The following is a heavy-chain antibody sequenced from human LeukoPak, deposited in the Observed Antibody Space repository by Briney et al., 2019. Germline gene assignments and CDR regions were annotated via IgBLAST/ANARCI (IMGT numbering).Heavy chain of an antibody. CDR3: ARALGYSSSHYFDY. D-gene: IGHD6-13*01. V-gene: IGHV1-8*01. CDR1: GYTFTSYD. J-gene: IGHJ4*02. Sequence: ASVKVSCKASGYTFTSYDINWVRQATGQGLEWMGWMNPNSGNTGYAQKFQGRVTITRNTSISTAYMELSSLRSEDTAVYYCARALGYSSSHYFDYWGQGTLVTVSS. CDR2: MNPNSGNT.